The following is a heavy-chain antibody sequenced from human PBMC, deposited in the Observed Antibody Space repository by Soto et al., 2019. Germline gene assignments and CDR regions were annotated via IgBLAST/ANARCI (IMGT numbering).Heavy chain of an antibody. CDR1: GFTFSNYG. D-gene: IGHD7-27*01. J-gene: IGHJ5*01. CDR3: AKDSGVQHDAPHYNWFDS. CDR2: ISYDGSHK. V-gene: IGHV3-30*18. Sequence: GGSLRLSCAASGFTFSNYGFHWVRQAPDKGLEWVAVISYDGSHKYYTDSVKGRLTISRDNSKNTVFLQMNNLGPDDTAVYYCAKDSGVQHDAPHYNWFDSWGRGTLVTVSA.